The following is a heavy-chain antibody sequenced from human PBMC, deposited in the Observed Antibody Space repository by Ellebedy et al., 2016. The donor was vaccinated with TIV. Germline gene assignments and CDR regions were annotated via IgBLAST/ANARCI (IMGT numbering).Heavy chain of an antibody. D-gene: IGHD3-10*01. CDR3: VRGSRTVGGIYYYTGMDV. CDR1: GFTFSSYD. V-gene: IGHV3-13*01. CDR2: IGTAGDT. J-gene: IGHJ6*02. Sequence: GESLKISCAASGFTFSSYDMHWVRQATGKGLEWVSAIGTAGDTYYPGSVKGRFTISRENAKNSLYLHMNSLTAEETAVYYCVRGSRTVGGIYYYTGMDVWGQGTTVTVSS.